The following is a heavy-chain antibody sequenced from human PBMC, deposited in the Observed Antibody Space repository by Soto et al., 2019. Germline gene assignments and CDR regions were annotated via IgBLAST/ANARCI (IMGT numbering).Heavy chain of an antibody. D-gene: IGHD5-12*01. V-gene: IGHV6-1*01. J-gene: IGHJ5*02. Sequence: SQTLSLTCAISGDSVSSNTASWNWIRQSPSRGLEWLGRTYFRSKWYNDYAVSVKSRIIINPDTSNNQFTLQLNSVTPEDTAVYFCAKGDNLGPKTGYAFDPWGQGIMVTVSS. CDR1: GDSVSSNTAS. CDR2: TYFRSKWYN. CDR3: AKGDNLGPKTGYAFDP.